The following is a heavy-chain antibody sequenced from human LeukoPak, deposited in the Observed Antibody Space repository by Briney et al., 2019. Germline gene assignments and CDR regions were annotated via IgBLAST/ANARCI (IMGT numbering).Heavy chain of an antibody. CDR3: ARGLLSVPYSSGWYSPRVPFDY. CDR1: GGSFSGYY. CDR2: INHSGST. D-gene: IGHD6-19*01. Sequence: SETLSLTCAVYGGSFSGYYWSWIRQPPGKGLEWIGEINHSGSTNHNPSLKSRVTISVDTSKNQFSLKLSSVTAADTAVYYCARGLLSVPYSSGWYSPRVPFDYWGQGTLVTVSS. J-gene: IGHJ4*02. V-gene: IGHV4-34*01.